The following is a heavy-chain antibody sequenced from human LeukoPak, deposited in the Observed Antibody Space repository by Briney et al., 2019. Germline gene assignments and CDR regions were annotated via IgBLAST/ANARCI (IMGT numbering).Heavy chain of an antibody. V-gene: IGHV1-69*04. Sequence: ASVKVSCKASGGTFSSYAISWVRQAPGQGLEWMGRIIPILGIANYAQKFQGRVTITADKSTSTAYMELSSLRSEDTAVCYCAREGSDDFWSGYPYYYGMDVWGQGTTVTVSS. CDR1: GGTFSSYA. D-gene: IGHD3-3*01. J-gene: IGHJ6*02. CDR2: IIPILGIA. CDR3: AREGSDDFWSGYPYYYGMDV.